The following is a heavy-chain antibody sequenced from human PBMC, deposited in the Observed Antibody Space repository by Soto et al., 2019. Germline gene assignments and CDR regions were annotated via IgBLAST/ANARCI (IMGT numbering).Heavy chain of an antibody. V-gene: IGHV4-59*01. CDR1: GDSISSYY. Sequence: QVQLQESGPGLVKPSETLSLTCSVSGDSISSYYWSWIRQPPGTGLEWIGYIYHSDSTTTRYNPSLESRFTISVDTSKNQVSLSLNSVTSADTALYYCARGTFNFGPGIFDLWGPGTQVIASS. J-gene: IGHJ4*02. CDR2: IYHSDST. CDR3: ARGTFNFGPGIFDL. D-gene: IGHD1-1*01.